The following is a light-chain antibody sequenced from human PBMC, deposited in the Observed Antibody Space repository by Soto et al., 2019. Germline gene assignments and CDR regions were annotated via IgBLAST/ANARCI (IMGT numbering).Light chain of an antibody. CDR3: QQYNNLPL. J-gene: IGKJ2*01. CDR1: QSVSSN. CDR2: GAS. V-gene: IGKV3-15*01. Sequence: EIAMTQSPATLSVTPGERATLSCRASQSVSSNLAWYQQKPGQAPRLLIYGASTRATGIPARFSGSGSGTEFTLTISSLQSEDFAVYYCQQYNNLPLFGQGTKLEIK.